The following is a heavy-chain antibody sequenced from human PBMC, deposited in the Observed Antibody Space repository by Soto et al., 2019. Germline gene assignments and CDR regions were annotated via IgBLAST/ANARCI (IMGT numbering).Heavy chain of an antibody. CDR3: ARGGRTYDYNYFDY. Sequence: SETLSLTCTVAGGSISRYYWSWIRQPPGKGLEWFAYMYYTGTTNYNPSLKSRVTISVDTSKNQFSLKLSSVTAADTAVYFCARGGRTYDYNYFDYWGQGILVTVSS. CDR2: MYYTGTT. CDR1: GGSISRYY. J-gene: IGHJ4*02. V-gene: IGHV4-59*01. D-gene: IGHD5-12*01.